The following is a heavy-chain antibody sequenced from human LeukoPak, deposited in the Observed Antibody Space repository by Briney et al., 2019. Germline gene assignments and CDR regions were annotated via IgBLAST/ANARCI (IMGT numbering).Heavy chain of an antibody. J-gene: IGHJ4*02. CDR2: IYYSGST. CDR1: GDPINSYF. CDR3: ARVVRGSPGVDY. Sequence: PSETLSLTCTVSGDPINSYFWNWIRQPPGKGLEWIGYIYYSGSTNYNPSLKSRVTISVDRSKNQFSLKLSSVTAADTAVYYCARVVRGSPGVDYWGQGTLVTVSS. V-gene: IGHV4-59*12. D-gene: IGHD1-26*01.